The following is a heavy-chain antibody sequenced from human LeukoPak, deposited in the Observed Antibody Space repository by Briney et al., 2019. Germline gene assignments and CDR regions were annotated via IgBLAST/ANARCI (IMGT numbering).Heavy chain of an antibody. V-gene: IGHV4-34*01. D-gene: IGHD3-22*01. CDR2: VNHSGST. Sequence: SETLSLTCAVYGGSFSGYYWSWIRQPPGKGLEWIGEVNHSGSTNYNPSLKSRVTISVDTSKNQFSLKLSSVTAADTAVYYCARGPSNYYDSSGYYAGGELFDYWGQGTLVTVSS. CDR1: GGSFSGYY. CDR3: ARGPSNYYDSSGYYAGGELFDY. J-gene: IGHJ4*02.